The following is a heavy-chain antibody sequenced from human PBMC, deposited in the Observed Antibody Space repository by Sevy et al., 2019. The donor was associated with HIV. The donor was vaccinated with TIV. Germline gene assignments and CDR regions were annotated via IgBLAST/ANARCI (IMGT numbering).Heavy chain of an antibody. V-gene: IGHV4-59*13. CDR2: IPYSGTT. D-gene: IGHD1-26*01. CDR1: GDFISTYY. Sequence: SETLSLSCSFSGDFISTYYWTWIRQAPGKGVDWIGSIPYSGTTNYNPSLKSRVTISIDTSKNQFSLNLSSVTAADTALYFCARGLAIEGLYFDFWGQGILVTVSS. J-gene: IGHJ4*02. CDR3: ARGLAIEGLYFDF.